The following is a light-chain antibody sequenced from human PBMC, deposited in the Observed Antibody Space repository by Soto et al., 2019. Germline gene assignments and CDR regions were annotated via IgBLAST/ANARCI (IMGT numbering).Light chain of an antibody. V-gene: IGKV1-16*02. CDR2: DAS. J-gene: IGKJ4*01. CDR1: QGISKN. CDR3: QHYKSCPLT. Sequence: DIQMTQSPSSLSASIGDRVTITCRASQGISKNVAWFQLKPGKAPKSLIYDASSLESGVPSKFSGSGSGTDVTLTISSLQREDFATYYCQHYKSCPLTFGGGTKVE.